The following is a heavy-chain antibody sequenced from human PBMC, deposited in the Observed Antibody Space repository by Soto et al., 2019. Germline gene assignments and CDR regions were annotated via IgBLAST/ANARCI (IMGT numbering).Heavy chain of an antibody. Sequence: ASVKVSCKASGYTFTSYGISWVRQAPGQGLEWMGWISAYNGNTNYAQKLQGRATMPTDTSTSTAYMELRSLRSDDTAVYYCASLVYDILTGYYPLQFDYWGQGTLVTVSS. V-gene: IGHV1-18*01. J-gene: IGHJ4*02. D-gene: IGHD3-9*01. CDR1: GYTFTSYG. CDR3: ASLVYDILTGYYPLQFDY. CDR2: ISAYNGNT.